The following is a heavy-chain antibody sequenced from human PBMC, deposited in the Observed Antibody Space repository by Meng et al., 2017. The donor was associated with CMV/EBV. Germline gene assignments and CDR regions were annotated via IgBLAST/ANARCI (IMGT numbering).Heavy chain of an antibody. D-gene: IGHD3-3*01. Sequence: GGSLRLSCAASGFTFSSYWTSWVRQAPGKGLEWVANIKQDGSEKYYVDSVKGRFTISRDNAKNSLYLQMNSLRAEDTAVYYCARDRGYYDFWSGYPPYFDYWGQGTLVTVSS. J-gene: IGHJ4*02. CDR2: IKQDGSEK. CDR3: ARDRGYYDFWSGYPPYFDY. CDR1: GFTFSSYW. V-gene: IGHV3-7*01.